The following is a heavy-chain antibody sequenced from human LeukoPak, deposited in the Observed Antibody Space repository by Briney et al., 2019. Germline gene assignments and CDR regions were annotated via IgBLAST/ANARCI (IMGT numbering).Heavy chain of an antibody. CDR2: ISETSGVI. V-gene: IGHV3-48*01. Sequence: GGSLRLSCAASKVTFSSESMNWVREARGKGVEGVAHISETSGVIYYADTVRGGFTVSRENAKKSLYMQMNSLRVDDTAVYYCARDQGSWSLAAHLYAFDIWGQGTMVTVSA. CDR3: ARDQGSWSLAAHLYAFDI. J-gene: IGHJ3*02. CDR1: KVTFSSES. D-gene: IGHD6-6*01.